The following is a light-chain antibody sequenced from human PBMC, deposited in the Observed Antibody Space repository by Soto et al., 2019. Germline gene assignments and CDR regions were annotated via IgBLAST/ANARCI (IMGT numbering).Light chain of an antibody. J-gene: IGKJ1*01. V-gene: IGKV1-5*03. CDR2: KAS. Sequence: DIQMTQSPSTVSASVGDRVTITCRASQNINTWLAWYQQKPGKAPKLLILKASSLESGVPSRFSGSGSGTEFTLTISSLQPDDPATYYCQQYNNYFWAFGQGTRVEIK. CDR3: QQYNNYFWA. CDR1: QNINTW.